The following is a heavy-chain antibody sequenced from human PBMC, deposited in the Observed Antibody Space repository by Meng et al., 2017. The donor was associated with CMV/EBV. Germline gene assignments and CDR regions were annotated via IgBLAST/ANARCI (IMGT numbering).Heavy chain of an antibody. J-gene: IGHJ4*02. CDR3: AHRGSYGYHGY. Sequence: IHVNDSGPPLVKPQQTPPLTCTFSGFSLSTSGVGVGWIRQPPGKALEWLALIYWDDDKRYSPSLKSRLTITKDTSKNQVVLTMTNMDPVDTATYYCAHRGSYGYHGYWGQGTLVTVSS. D-gene: IGHD5-18*01. V-gene: IGHV2-5*02. CDR1: GFSLSTSGVG. CDR2: IYWDDDK.